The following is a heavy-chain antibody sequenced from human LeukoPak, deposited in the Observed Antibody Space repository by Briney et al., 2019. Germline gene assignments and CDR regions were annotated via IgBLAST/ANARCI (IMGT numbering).Heavy chain of an antibody. CDR2: IFYSGST. J-gene: IGHJ4*02. Sequence: SETLSLTCTVSGGSIDSYYRSWIRQPPGKGLEWIGYIFYSGSTNYNPSLKSRVTISVDTSKNQFSLKLSSVTAADTAIYYCARRITTSGWYRDDYWGQGTLVTVSS. CDR3: ARRITTSGWYRDDY. CDR1: GGSIDSYY. V-gene: IGHV4-59*08. D-gene: IGHD6-19*01.